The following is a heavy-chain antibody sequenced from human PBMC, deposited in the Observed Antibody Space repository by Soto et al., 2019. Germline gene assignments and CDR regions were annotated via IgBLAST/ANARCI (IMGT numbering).Heavy chain of an antibody. CDR3: RRSVSGAGFILYYYDFWSGYSYNWFDP. J-gene: IGHJ5*02. Sequence: SETLSLTCAVYGGSFSGYYWSWIRQPPGKGLEWIGEINHSGSTNYNPSLKSRDNISVDTSKNQFSLKLSSVTAADTAVYYSRRSVSGAGFILYYYDFWSGYSYNWFDPWGQGTLVTVSS. D-gene: IGHD3-3*01. CDR2: INHSGST. CDR1: GGSFSGYY. V-gene: IGHV4-34*01.